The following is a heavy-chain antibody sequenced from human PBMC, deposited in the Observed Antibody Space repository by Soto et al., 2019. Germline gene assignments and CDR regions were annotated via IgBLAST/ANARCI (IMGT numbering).Heavy chain of an antibody. CDR2: TYYRSKWYY. J-gene: IGHJ6*02. V-gene: IGHV6-1*01. Sequence: PSQTLSLTCAISVDIVASNSAAGNCIGQSPSRGLEWLGRTYYRSKWYYGYAVSVKSRITINPDTSKNQFSLQLNSVTPEDTAVYYCARIHSSSSSDMDVWGQGTTVTVSS. D-gene: IGHD6-6*01. CDR3: ARIHSSSSSDMDV. CDR1: VDIVASNSAA.